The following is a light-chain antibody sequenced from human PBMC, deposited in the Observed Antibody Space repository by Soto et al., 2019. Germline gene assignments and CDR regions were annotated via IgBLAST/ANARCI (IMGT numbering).Light chain of an antibody. Sequence: QSALTQPPSASGSPGQSVTISCTGTSSDVVSCNCVSWYQQYPGKSPKLMIYEVNKRPSGVPDLFSGSKSGNTAFLTVSGLQAEDEADYYCSSYAGSNNFPYVFGTGTKVTV. J-gene: IGLJ1*01. V-gene: IGLV2-8*01. CDR3: SSYAGSNNFPYV. CDR1: SSDVVSCNC. CDR2: EVN.